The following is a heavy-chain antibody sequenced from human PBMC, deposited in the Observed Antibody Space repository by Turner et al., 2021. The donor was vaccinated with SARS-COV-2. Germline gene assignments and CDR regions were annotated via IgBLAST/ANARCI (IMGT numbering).Heavy chain of an antibody. Sequence: QLQLQESGTGLVKPSETLSLTCRVSVGSISSSSYYWGSIRQPPGEGLEWNGNSNYSGNTYYNPSLKIRVTISVDTSKIQFSLKMSSVTAADTAEYYCARLMDTAMDYYGMDVWGQGTTVTVSS. J-gene: IGHJ6*02. CDR2: SNYSGNT. CDR1: VGSISSSSYY. V-gene: IGHV4-39*01. CDR3: ARLMDTAMDYYGMDV. D-gene: IGHD5-18*01.